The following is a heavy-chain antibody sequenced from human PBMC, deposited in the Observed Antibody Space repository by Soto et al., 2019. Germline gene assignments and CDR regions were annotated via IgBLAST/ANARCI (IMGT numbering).Heavy chain of an antibody. D-gene: IGHD6-25*01. CDR2: IYRGIAT. V-gene: IGHV3-53*01. CDR1: GFSVSNTY. Sequence: GGSLRLSCAISGFSVSNTYMSWVRQAPGKGLEWVSVIYRGIATHYADSVKGRFTISRDNSKDTVYLQMNSLRAEDTAVYYCARDRSDSSRADSFDIWGQGTMVTVSS. CDR3: ARDRSDSSRADSFDI. J-gene: IGHJ3*02.